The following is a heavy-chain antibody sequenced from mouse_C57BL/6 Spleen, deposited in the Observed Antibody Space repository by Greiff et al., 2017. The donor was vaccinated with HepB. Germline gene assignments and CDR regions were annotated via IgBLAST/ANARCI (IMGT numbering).Heavy chain of an antibody. CDR2: ISSGSSTI. CDR1: GFTFSDYG. Sequence: EVQVVESGGGLVKPGGSLKLSCAASGFTFSDYGMHWVRQAPEKGLEWVAYISSGSSTIYYADTVKGRFTISRDNAKNTLFLQMTSLRSEDTAMYYCARNDGYYGGEFDYWGQGTTLTVSS. D-gene: IGHD2-3*01. J-gene: IGHJ2*01. V-gene: IGHV5-17*01. CDR3: ARNDGYYGGEFDY.